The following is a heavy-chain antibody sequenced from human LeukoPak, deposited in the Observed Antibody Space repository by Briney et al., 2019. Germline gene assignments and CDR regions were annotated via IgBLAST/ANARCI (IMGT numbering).Heavy chain of an antibody. J-gene: IGHJ4*02. CDR2: ISSSSSYT. CDR3: AREDAVAGPLIY. Sequence: GESLKISCAASGFTFSDYYMSWIRQAPGKGLEWVSCISSSSSYTNYADSVKGRFTISRDNAKNSLYLQMNSLRAEDTAVYYCAREDAVAGPLIYWGQGTLVTVSS. D-gene: IGHD6-19*01. V-gene: IGHV3-11*05. CDR1: GFTFSDYY.